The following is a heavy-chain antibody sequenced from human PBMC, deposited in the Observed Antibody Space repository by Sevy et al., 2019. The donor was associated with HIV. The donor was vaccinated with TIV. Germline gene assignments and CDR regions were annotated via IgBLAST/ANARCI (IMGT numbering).Heavy chain of an antibody. CDR2: ITRNSYEAYGGTT. Sequence: GGSLRLSCTTSGFTFDDYAMSWFRQAPGKGLEWVAFITRNSYEAYGGTTDYAASVKARFIIARDDSKSVAYLQMNSLQTEDTAVYYCTRGLATADTPEYYFDYWGQGTLVTVSS. CDR1: GFTFDDYA. D-gene: IGHD5-12*01. V-gene: IGHV3-49*03. CDR3: TRGLATADTPEYYFDY. J-gene: IGHJ4*02.